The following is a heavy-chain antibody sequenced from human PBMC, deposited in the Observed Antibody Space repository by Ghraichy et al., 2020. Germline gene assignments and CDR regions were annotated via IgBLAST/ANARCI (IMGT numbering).Heavy chain of an antibody. CDR2: ISGNGAKT. J-gene: IGHJ4*02. CDR3: AKDPLDS. CDR1: GFTFSIYA. Sequence: GESLNISCAASGFTFSIYAMTWVRQSPGKGLEWVSGISGNGAKTYNADSVKGRFTISRDNSKNMAYLQMNNLRAEDTAVYYCAKDPLDSWGQGTLITVSS. V-gene: IGHV3-23*01.